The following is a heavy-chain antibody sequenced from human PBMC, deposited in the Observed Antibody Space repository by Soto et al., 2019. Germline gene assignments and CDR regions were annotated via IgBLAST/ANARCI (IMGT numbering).Heavy chain of an antibody. CDR2: IYYVGST. V-gene: IGHV4-30-4*08. J-gene: IGHJ5*01. CDR3: ARNTSRLGWFDS. CDR1: GDSIKSGHNY. Sequence: QVQLQESGPGQVKPSQTLSLTCTVSGDSIKSGHNYWSWTRQPPGKGLEWIGNIYYVGSTSYNPSLKSRVTISVDTSKNHFSLKLNSVTAADTAVYYCARNTSRLGWFDSWGQGILVTVSS. D-gene: IGHD6-13*01.